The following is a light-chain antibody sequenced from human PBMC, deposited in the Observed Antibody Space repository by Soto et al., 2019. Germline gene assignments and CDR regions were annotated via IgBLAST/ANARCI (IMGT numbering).Light chain of an antibody. V-gene: IGKV3-15*01. Sequence: EIVMTQSPATLSVSPGERATLSCRASQSVVRDLAWYQQKPGQAPRLIMYGASTRATGVPARFSGSGSGTDFTLTISSLQSEDFAVYYCQQYNNWHTFGQGTKVDSK. J-gene: IGKJ2*01. CDR2: GAS. CDR3: QQYNNWHT. CDR1: QSVVRD.